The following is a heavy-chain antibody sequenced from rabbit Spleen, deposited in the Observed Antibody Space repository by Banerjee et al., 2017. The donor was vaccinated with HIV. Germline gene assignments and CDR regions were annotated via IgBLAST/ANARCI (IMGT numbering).Heavy chain of an antibody. Sequence: QEQLVESGGGLVRPEGSLTLTCKASGFTLSTYWICWVRQAPGKGLEWIGCLYAGSTAINDYATWAEGRLTISKTSSTTVTLQMTSLTAADTATYFCARYVNIGGGDVHAFDLWGPGTLVTVS. D-gene: IGHD2-1*01. CDR2: LYAGSTAIN. CDR3: ARYVNIGGGDVHAFDL. CDR1: GFTLSTYW. V-gene: IGHV1S45*01. J-gene: IGHJ4*01.